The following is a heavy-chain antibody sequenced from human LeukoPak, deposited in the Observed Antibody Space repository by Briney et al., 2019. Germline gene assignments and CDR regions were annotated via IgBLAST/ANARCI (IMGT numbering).Heavy chain of an antibody. D-gene: IGHD2-15*01. CDR1: GFTFSSYS. CDR3: ARANIYCSGGSCVDY. J-gene: IGHJ4*02. Sequence: PGGSLRLSCAASGFTFSSYSVNWVRQAPGKGLEWVSSISSSSSYIYYADSVKGRFTISRDNAKNSLYLQMNSLRAEDTAAYYCARANIYCSGGSCVDYWGQGTLVTVSS. V-gene: IGHV3-21*01. CDR2: ISSSSSYI.